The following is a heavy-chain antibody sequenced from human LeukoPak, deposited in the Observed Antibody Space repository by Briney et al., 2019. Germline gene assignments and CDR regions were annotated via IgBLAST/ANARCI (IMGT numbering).Heavy chain of an antibody. J-gene: IGHJ4*02. D-gene: IGHD3-10*01. Sequence: PSETLSLTCTVSGGSISSYYWSWIRQPPGKGLEWIGYIYYSGSTNYNPSLKSRVTISVDTSKNQFSLKLSSVTAADTAVYYCARGVVQNYGSGSYSDYWGQGTLVTVSS. CDR1: GGSISSYY. CDR2: IYYSGST. V-gene: IGHV4-59*01. CDR3: ARGVVQNYGSGSYSDY.